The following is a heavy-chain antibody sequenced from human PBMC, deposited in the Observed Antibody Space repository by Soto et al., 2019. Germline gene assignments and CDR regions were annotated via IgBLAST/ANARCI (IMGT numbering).Heavy chain of an antibody. J-gene: IGHJ6*02. CDR2: ITGTGGNT. CDR1: GFPLSTYG. Sequence: EVQLLESGGGLVQPGGSLRLSCAASGFPLSTYGMTWVRRAPGKGLEWVSAITGTGGNTYYVDSVKGRFTSYKDNSKNMLYMQVNSLRVEDPDVYYCARIRGYWYGMDVWGQGTTVTVSS. CDR3: ARIRGYWYGMDV. V-gene: IGHV3-23*01.